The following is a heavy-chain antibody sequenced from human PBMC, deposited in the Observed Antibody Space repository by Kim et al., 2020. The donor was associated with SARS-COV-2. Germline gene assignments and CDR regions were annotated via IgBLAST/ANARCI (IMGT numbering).Heavy chain of an antibody. J-gene: IGHJ3*02. CDR3: ARETAYGFDI. D-gene: IGHD5-18*01. CDR1: GFTFSGYS. CDR2: ISSTSSTI. Sequence: GGSLRLSCAASGFTFSGYSMNWVRQAPGKGLEWVSYISSTSSTIHYADSVQGRFTFSRDNAKNSLYLQMNSLRDEDTAVYYCARETAYGFDIWGQGTVVSVSS. V-gene: IGHV3-48*02.